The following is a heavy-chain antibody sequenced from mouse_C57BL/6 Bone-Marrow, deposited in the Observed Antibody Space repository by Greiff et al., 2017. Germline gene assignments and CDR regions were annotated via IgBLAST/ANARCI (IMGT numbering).Heavy chain of an antibody. CDR2: INPNYGTT. J-gene: IGHJ4*01. V-gene: IGHV1-39*01. CDR3: ARDYDYDYAMDY. CDR1: GYSFTDYN. Sequence: VQLQQSGPELVKPGASVKISCKASGYSFTDYNMNWVKQSNGKSLEWIGVINPNYGTTSYNQKFKGKATLTVDQYYSTAYMQLNSLTSEDSEVYDSARDYDYDYAMDYWGQGTSVTVSS. D-gene: IGHD2-4*01.